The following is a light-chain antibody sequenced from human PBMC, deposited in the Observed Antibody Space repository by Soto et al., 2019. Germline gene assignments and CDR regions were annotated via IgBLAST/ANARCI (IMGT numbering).Light chain of an antibody. CDR3: QQYGSSPT. J-gene: IGKJ1*01. V-gene: IGKV3-20*01. CDR1: QSLSSGY. Sequence: ESVLTQSPDTLSLSPGERVTLSCRASQSLSSGYLAWYQQKFGQAPRLLIYDASRRATGIPERFSGSGSGTDFTLTINRLEPEDFAVYYCQQYGSSPTFGLGTKV. CDR2: DAS.